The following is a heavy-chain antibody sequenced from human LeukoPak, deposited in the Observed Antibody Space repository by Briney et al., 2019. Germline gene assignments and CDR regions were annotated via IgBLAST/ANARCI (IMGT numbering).Heavy chain of an antibody. CDR3: ARGTPMATNYYFDY. D-gene: IGHD5-18*01. CDR1: GGSFSDYY. Sequence: SETLSLTCAVYGGSFSDYYWSWIRQPPGKGLEWIGEINHSGSTNYNPPLKSRVTISVDTSKNQFSLKLSSVTAADTAVYYCARGTPMATNYYFDYWGQGTLVTVSS. J-gene: IGHJ4*02. CDR2: INHSGST. V-gene: IGHV4-34*01.